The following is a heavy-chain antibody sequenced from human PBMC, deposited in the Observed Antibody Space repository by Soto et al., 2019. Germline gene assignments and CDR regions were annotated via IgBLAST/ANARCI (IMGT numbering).Heavy chain of an antibody. J-gene: IGHJ4*02. D-gene: IGHD5-18*01. V-gene: IGHV3-21*01. CDR2: ISSSSSYI. Sequence: GGSLRLSCSASGFTFSIYSMNWVGQAPGKGLEWVSSISSSSSYIYYADSVKGRFTISRDNAKNSLYLQMNSLRAEDTAVYYCARVARGYSYQLYDWGQGTLVTVSS. CDR3: ARVARGYSYQLYD. CDR1: GFTFSIYS.